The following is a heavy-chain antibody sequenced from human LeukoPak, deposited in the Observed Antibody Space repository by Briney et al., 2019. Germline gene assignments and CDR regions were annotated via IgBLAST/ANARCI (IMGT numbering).Heavy chain of an antibody. CDR1: GGTFSSYA. Sequence: SVKVSCKASGGTFSSYAISWVRQAPGQGLEWMGGIIPIFGTANYAQKFQGRVTITADESTSTAYMELSSLRSEDTAVYYCARVPNLYCSSTSCPEVYYYYYMDVWGKGTTVTVS. CDR2: IIPIFGTA. CDR3: ARVPNLYCSSTSCPEVYYYYYMDV. V-gene: IGHV1-69*13. J-gene: IGHJ6*03. D-gene: IGHD2-2*01.